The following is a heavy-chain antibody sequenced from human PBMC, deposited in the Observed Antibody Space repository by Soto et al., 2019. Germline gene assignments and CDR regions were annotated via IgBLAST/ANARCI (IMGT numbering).Heavy chain of an antibody. CDR3: AKAPWYSYGGY. J-gene: IGHJ4*02. CDR1: GCTFSSYA. D-gene: IGHD5-18*01. Sequence: PGGSLKLSCAASGCTFSSYAMSWVRQAPGKGLEWVSAISGSGGSTYYADSVKGRFTISRDNSKNTLYLQMNSLRAEDTAVYYCAKAPWYSYGGYWGQGTLVTVSS. V-gene: IGHV3-23*01. CDR2: ISGSGGST.